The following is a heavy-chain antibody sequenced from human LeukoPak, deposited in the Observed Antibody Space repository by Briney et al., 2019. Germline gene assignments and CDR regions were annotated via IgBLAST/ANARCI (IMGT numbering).Heavy chain of an antibody. CDR2: IYYSGST. D-gene: IGHD6-19*01. V-gene: IGHV4-31*03. J-gene: IGHJ4*02. Sequence: SQTLSLTCTVSGGSISSGGYYWSWIRQHPGKGLEWIGYIYYSGSTYYNPSLKSRVTISVDTSKNQFPLKLSSVTAADTAVYYCARGRWLALGYWGQGTLVTVSS. CDR3: ARGRWLALGY. CDR1: GGSISSGGYY.